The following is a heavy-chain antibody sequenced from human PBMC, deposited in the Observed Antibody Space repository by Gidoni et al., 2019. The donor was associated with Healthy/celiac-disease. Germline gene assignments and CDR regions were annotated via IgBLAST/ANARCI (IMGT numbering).Heavy chain of an antibody. CDR3: AKGRYSGSRPYYYYGMDV. V-gene: IGHV3-23*01. J-gene: IGHJ6*02. CDR2: ISGSGGST. D-gene: IGHD6-13*01. Sequence: MSWVRQAPGKGLEWVSAISGSGGSTYYADSVKGRFTISRDNSKNTLYLQMNSLRAEDTAVYYCAKGRYSGSRPYYYYGMDVWGQGTTVTVSS.